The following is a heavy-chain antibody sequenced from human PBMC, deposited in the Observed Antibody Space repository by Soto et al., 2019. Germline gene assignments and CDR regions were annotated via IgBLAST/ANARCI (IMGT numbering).Heavy chain of an antibody. V-gene: IGHV4-59*01. CDR1: GGSISNYY. CDR2: IFYSGST. J-gene: IGHJ5*02. Sequence: PSETLSLTCTVSGGSISNYYWSWIRQPPGRGLEWIGHIFYSGSTNYNPALKSRATISVDTSKSQFSLKLSSVTAADTAVYYCAKDSGYNYGYFRWFDPWGQGTLVTVSS. CDR3: AKDSGYNYGYFRWFDP. D-gene: IGHD5-18*01.